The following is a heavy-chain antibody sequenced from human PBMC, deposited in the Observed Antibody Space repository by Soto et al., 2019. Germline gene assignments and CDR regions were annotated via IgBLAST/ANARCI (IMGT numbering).Heavy chain of an antibody. CDR2: ISSSSSYI. CDR3: ARDLVVVAAPPG. Sequence: GGSLRLSCAASGFTFSSYSMNWVRQAPGKGLEWVSSISSSSSYIYYADSVKGRFTISRDNAKNSLYLQMNSLRAEDTAVYYCARDLVVVAAPPGWGQGTLVTVSS. D-gene: IGHD2-15*01. CDR1: GFTFSSYS. V-gene: IGHV3-21*01. J-gene: IGHJ4*02.